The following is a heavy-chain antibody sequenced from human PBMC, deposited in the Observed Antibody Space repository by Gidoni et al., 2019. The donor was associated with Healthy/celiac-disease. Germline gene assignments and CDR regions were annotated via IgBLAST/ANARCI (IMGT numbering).Heavy chain of an antibody. Sequence: EVQLVQSGAEVKKPGESLKISCKGSGYSFTSYWIGRVRQMPGKGLEWMGIIYPGDSSTRYRPSFQGQVTISADKSISTAYLQWSSLKASDTAMDYCARHVYGSGGAPRMNWFDPWGQGTLVTVSS. CDR3: ARHVYGSGGAPRMNWFDP. CDR1: GYSFTSYW. D-gene: IGHD3-10*01. J-gene: IGHJ5*02. CDR2: IYPGDSST. V-gene: IGHV5-51*01.